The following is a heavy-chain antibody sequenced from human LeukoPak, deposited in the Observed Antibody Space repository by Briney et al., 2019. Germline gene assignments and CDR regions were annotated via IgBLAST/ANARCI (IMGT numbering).Heavy chain of an antibody. D-gene: IGHD2-21*02. CDR2: INPNSGGT. V-gene: IGHV1-2*02. Sequence: ASVKVSCKASGYTFIGYYMHWVRQAPGQGLEWMGWINPNSGGTKYAQKFQGRVTMTRDTSIITVYMELSRLTSDDTAVYYCARVQKISYCGGDCYDDYFDYWGQGTLVTVSS. CDR3: ARVQKISYCGGDCYDDYFDY. CDR1: GYTFIGYY. J-gene: IGHJ4*02.